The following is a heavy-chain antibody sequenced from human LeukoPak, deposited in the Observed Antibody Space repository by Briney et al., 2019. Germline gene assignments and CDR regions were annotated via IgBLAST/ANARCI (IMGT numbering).Heavy chain of an antibody. D-gene: IGHD2-2*01. J-gene: IGHJ5*02. CDR3: ASSRGGVVPAARFDP. CDR2: IIPIFGTA. V-gene: IGHV1-69*13. Sequence: SVKVSCKASGGTFSNYDISWVRQAPGQGLEWRGGIIPIFGTANYAQKFQGRVTITADESTSTAYMELSSLRSEDTAVYYCASSRGGVVPAARFDPWGQGTLVTVSS. CDR1: GGTFSNYD.